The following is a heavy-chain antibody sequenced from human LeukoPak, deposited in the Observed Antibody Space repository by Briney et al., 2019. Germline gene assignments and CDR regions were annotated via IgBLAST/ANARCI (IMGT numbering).Heavy chain of an antibody. D-gene: IGHD3-3*01. J-gene: IGHJ4*02. Sequence: ASVKVSCKASGYTFTGYYMHWVRQAPGQGLEWMGWINPNSGGTNYAQKFQGRVTMTRDTSISTAYMELSRLRPDDTAVYYCASLYYDFWSGYYPFDYWGQGTLVTVSS. CDR1: GYTFTGYY. V-gene: IGHV1-2*02. CDR3: ASLYYDFWSGYYPFDY. CDR2: INPNSGGT.